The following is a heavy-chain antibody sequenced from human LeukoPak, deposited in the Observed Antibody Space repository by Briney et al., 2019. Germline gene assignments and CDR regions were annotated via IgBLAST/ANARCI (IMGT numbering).Heavy chain of an antibody. CDR2: ISFIGST. Sequence: SETLSLTCTVSGGSVSSGSYYWSWIRQPPGKGLEWIGYISFIGSTNYNPSPKSRVTISVDTSKNQFSLKLSSVTAADTAVYYWARVTQSRGYSYSIDYWGQGTLVTVSS. J-gene: IGHJ4*02. D-gene: IGHD5-18*01. CDR1: GGSVSSGSYY. V-gene: IGHV4-61*01. CDR3: ARVTQSRGYSYSIDY.